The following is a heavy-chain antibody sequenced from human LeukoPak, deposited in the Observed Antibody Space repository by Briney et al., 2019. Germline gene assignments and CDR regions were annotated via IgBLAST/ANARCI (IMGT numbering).Heavy chain of an antibody. Sequence: PGGSLRLSCAASGFTFSSYEMNWVRQAPGKGLEWVSYISSSGSTIYYADSVKGRFTISRDNAKNSLYLQMNSLRAEDTAVYYCARDGGTGYASWFDPWGQGTLVTVSS. CDR3: ARDGGTGYASWFDP. V-gene: IGHV3-48*03. J-gene: IGHJ5*02. D-gene: IGHD5-12*01. CDR2: ISSSGSTI. CDR1: GFTFSSYE.